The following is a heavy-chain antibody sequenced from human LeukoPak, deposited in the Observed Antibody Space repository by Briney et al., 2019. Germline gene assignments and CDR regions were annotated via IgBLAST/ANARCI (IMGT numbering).Heavy chain of an antibody. CDR3: ARDPKNNYFDY. CDR2: ISTDGSSA. J-gene: IGHJ4*02. CDR1: GFTFSSYW. V-gene: IGHV3-74*01. Sequence: PGGSLRLSCAASGFTFSSYWMHWVRQAPGKGLVWVSRISTDGSSAIYADSVKGRFTISRDNARNTLFLQMNSLRAEDTAVYYCARDPKNNYFDYWGQGTLVTVSS.